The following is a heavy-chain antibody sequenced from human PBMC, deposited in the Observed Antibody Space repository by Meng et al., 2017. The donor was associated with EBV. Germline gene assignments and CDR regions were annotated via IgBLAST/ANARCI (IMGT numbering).Heavy chain of an antibody. J-gene: IGHJ5*02. CDR3: ARVNSDCGGVMCYKGWFDP. D-gene: IGHD2-21*01. Sequence: QVHMQESGPGLVQPSETPSLTCIVSGDSISDYYWSWIRQPPGKGLEWIGYIHYSGSTYYNPSLKSRITISVDMSRNQFSLRLTSVTSADMAVYYCARVNSDCGGVMCYKGWFDPWGQGTLVTVSS. CDR1: GDSISDYY. V-gene: IGHV4-59*08. CDR2: IHYSGST.